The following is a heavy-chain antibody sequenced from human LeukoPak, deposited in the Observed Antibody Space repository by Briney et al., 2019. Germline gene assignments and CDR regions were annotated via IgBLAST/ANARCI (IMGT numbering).Heavy chain of an antibody. D-gene: IGHD3-22*01. CDR2: IKSKTDGGTT. Sequence: PGGSLRLSCAASGFTFSNAWMSWVRQAPGKGLEWVGRIKSKTDGGTTDYAAPVKGRFTISRDDSKNTLYLQMNSLRAEDTAVYYCARPDYYDSSGFGSNAFDIWGQGTMVTVSS. CDR3: ARPDYYDSSGFGSNAFDI. CDR1: GFTFSNAW. J-gene: IGHJ3*02. V-gene: IGHV3-15*01.